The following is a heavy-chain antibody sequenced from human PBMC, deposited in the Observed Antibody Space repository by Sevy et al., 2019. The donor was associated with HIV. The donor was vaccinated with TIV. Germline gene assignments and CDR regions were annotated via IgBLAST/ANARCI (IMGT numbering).Heavy chain of an antibody. Sequence: GGSLRLSCAASGFTFSSYGMHWVRQAPDKGLEWVAVISYDGSNKYYADSVKGRFTISRDNSKNTLYLQMNSLRAEDTAVYYCAKAGHDGDYVGWFDPWGQGTLVTVSS. J-gene: IGHJ5*02. CDR2: ISYDGSNK. CDR1: GFTFSSYG. CDR3: AKAGHDGDYVGWFDP. D-gene: IGHD4-17*01. V-gene: IGHV3-30*18.